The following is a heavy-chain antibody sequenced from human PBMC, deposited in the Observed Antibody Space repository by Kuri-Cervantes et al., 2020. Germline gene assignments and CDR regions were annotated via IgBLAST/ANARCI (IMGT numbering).Heavy chain of an antibody. Sequence: ETLSLTCAASGFTFSSYSMNWVRQAPGKGLEWVSSISSSSSYIYYADSVKGRFTISRDNSKNTLYLQMNSLRAEDTAVYYCAREGKLYYGMDVWGQGTTVTVSS. CDR2: ISSSSSYI. CDR3: AREGKLYYGMDV. CDR1: GFTFSSYS. V-gene: IGHV3-21*04. J-gene: IGHJ6*02.